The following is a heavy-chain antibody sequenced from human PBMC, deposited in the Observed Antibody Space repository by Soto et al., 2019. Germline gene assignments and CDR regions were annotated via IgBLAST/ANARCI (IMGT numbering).Heavy chain of an antibody. CDR1: GYTFTGYY. CDR2: INPKSGGT. V-gene: IGHV1-2*02. J-gene: IGHJ4*02. CDR3: ATDYKILTGSLWA. Sequence: ASVKVSCKASGYTFTGYYMHWVRQAPGQGLEWVGWINPKSGGTSYARKFQGRVTMTRDTSISTANMELTRLTSDDTAVYYCATDYKILTGSLWAWGQGTLVTVSS. D-gene: IGHD3-9*01.